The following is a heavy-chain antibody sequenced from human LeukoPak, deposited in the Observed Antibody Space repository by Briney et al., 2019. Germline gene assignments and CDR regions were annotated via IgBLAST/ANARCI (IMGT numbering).Heavy chain of an antibody. Sequence: GRSLRLSCAASGFTFDDYAMHWVRQAPGKGLEWVSGISWSSGSIGYADSLKGRFTISRDNGKNSLYLQMNSLRAEDTALYYCAKDRRGSITAVGSALDYWGQGPLVTVSS. V-gene: IGHV3-9*01. D-gene: IGHD6-13*01. CDR3: AKDRRGSITAVGSALDY. CDR1: GFTFDDYA. J-gene: IGHJ4*02. CDR2: ISWSSGSI.